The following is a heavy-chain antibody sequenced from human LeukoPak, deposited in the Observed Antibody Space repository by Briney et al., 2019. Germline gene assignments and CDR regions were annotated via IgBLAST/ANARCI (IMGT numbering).Heavy chain of an antibody. J-gene: IGHJ4*02. Sequence: SETLSLTCGVSGGSIRSTNWWSWVRQPPGQGLEWIGEISLSGQTNFNPSLNGRVTMSLDESRNQLSLKTTSVTAADAAIYYCSGESGAFCPFGYWGQGTLVIVPP. V-gene: IGHV4/OR15-8*02. CDR3: SGESGAFCPFGY. D-gene: IGHD1-26*01. CDR2: ISLSGQT. CDR1: GGSIRSTNW.